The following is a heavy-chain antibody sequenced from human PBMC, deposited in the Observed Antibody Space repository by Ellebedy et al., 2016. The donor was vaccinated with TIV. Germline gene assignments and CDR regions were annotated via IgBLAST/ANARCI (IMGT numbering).Heavy chain of an antibody. J-gene: IGHJ4*02. D-gene: IGHD3-22*01. V-gene: IGHV1-18*04. Sequence: ASVKVSXXASGYTFTSSGISWVRQAPGQGLVWMGWISGFNDDTKYEEKLQGRVTMTTDPSTSTAYLELRSLKSDDSAVYYCARGGDGSYYDNSLDYWGQGTLVTVSS. CDR3: ARGGDGSYYDNSLDY. CDR1: GYTFTSSG. CDR2: ISGFNDDT.